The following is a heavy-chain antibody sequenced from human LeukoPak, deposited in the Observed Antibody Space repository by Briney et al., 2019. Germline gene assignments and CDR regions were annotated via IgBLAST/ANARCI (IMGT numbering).Heavy chain of an antibody. D-gene: IGHD4-17*01. CDR2: ISSSSSYI. CDR3: ARDTPVRMTTVTNFDY. CDR1: GFTFSSYS. Sequence: PGGSLRLSCAASGFTFSSYSMNWVRQAPGRGLEWVSSISSSSSYIYYADSVKGRFTISRDNAKNSLYLQMNSLRAEDTAVYYCARDTPVRMTTVTNFDYWGQGTLVTVSS. J-gene: IGHJ4*02. V-gene: IGHV3-21*01.